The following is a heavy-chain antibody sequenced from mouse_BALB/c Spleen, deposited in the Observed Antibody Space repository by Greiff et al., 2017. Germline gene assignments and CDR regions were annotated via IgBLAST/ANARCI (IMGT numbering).Heavy chain of an antibody. CDR3: ARLLGAY. V-gene: IGHV5-17*02. J-gene: IGHJ3*01. CDR1: GFTFSSFG. CDR2: ISSGSSTI. Sequence: EVKLMESGGGLVQPGGSRKLSCAASGFTFSSFGMHWVRQAPEKGLEWVAYISSGSSTIYYADTVKGRFTISRDNPKNTLFLQMTSLRSEDTAMYYCARLLGAYWGQGTLVTVSA. D-gene: IGHD4-1*01.